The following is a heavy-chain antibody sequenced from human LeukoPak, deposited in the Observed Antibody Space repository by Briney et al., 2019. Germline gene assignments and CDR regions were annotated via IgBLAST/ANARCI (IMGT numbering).Heavy chain of an antibody. CDR1: GGSLSSSSYY. J-gene: IGHJ4*02. CDR2: IYYSGST. V-gene: IGHV4-39*01. CDR3: ARQGRYYDSGGYPDY. D-gene: IGHD3-22*01. Sequence: SETLSLTCTVSGGSLSSSSYYWGWIRQPPGKGLEWLGSIYYSGSTYYNPSLKSRVTISVDTSKNQFSLKLSSVTAADTAVYYCARQGRYYDSGGYPDYWGQGTLVTVSS.